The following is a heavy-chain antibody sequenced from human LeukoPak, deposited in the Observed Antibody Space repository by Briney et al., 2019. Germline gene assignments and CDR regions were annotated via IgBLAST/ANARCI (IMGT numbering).Heavy chain of an antibody. CDR3: ARPQIYCSSTSCHTPGYYYYGMDV. V-gene: IGHV1-69*13. D-gene: IGHD2-2*01. CDR1: GGTFSSYA. Sequence: SVKVSCKASGGTFSSYAISWVRQAPGQGLEWMGGIIPIFGTANYAQRFQGRVTITADESTSTAYMELSSLRSEDTAVYYCARPQIYCSSTSCHTPGYYYYGMDVWGQGTTVTVSS. CDR2: IIPIFGTA. J-gene: IGHJ6*02.